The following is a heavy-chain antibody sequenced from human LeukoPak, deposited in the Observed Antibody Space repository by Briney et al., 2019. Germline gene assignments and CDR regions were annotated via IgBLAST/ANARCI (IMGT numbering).Heavy chain of an antibody. V-gene: IGHV3-7*01. CDR2: IKQDGSEK. Sequence: GGSLRLSCAASGFTFSSYWMSWVRRAPGKGLEWVANIKQDGSEKYYVDSVKGRFTISRDNAKNSLYLQMNSLRAEDTAVYYCARLYCSGGSCYSITAFDYWGQGTLVTVSS. J-gene: IGHJ4*02. D-gene: IGHD2-15*01. CDR1: GFTFSSYW. CDR3: ARLYCSGGSCYSITAFDY.